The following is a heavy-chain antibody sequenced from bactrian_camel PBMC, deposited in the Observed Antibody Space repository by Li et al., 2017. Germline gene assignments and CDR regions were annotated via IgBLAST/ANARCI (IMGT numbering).Heavy chain of an antibody. D-gene: IGHD6*01. Sequence: HVQLVESGGGSVQAGGSTRLSCVVSGYGNMGVCMGWFRQAPGKEREGVAAIARGGDTRYVDSVKGRFTISQDTSRQNLYLQMDNLKTEDTAVYYCAAESALPTLVPPRCVLEYWGQGTQVTVS. CDR3: AAESALPTLVPPRCVLEY. CDR1: GYGNMGVC. V-gene: IGHV3S53*01. CDR2: IARGGDT. J-gene: IGHJ4*01.